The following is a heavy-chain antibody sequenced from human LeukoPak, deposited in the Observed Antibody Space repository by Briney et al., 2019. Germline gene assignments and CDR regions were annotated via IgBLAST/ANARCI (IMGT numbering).Heavy chain of an antibody. Sequence: PGGSLRLSCATSGFNFGVFWMAWVRQAPGKGLEWVATMSQDGHYIYYMDSAKGRFSTSRDNARNSLFLQMISLRAEDTAVYYCVREYYSSFDYWGQGALVTVSS. D-gene: IGHD2-21*01. J-gene: IGHJ4*02. V-gene: IGHV3-7*01. CDR2: MSQDGHYI. CDR1: GFNFGVFW. CDR3: VREYYSSFDY.